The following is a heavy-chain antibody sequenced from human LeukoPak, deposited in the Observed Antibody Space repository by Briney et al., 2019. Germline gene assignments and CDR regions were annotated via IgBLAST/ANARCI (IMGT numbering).Heavy chain of an antibody. J-gene: IGHJ5*02. CDR3: ARVRWLRYANWFDP. CDR1: GGTFSSYA. Sequence: ASVKVSCKASGGTFSSYAISWVRQAPGQGLEWMGGIILIFGTANYAQKFQGRVTITPDESTSTAYMELSSLRSEDTAVYYCARVRWLRYANWFDPWGQGTLVTVSS. CDR2: IILIFGTA. V-gene: IGHV1-69*13. D-gene: IGHD5-12*01.